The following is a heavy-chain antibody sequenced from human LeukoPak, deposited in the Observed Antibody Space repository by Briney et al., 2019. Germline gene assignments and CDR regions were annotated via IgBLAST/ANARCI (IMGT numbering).Heavy chain of an antibody. J-gene: IGHJ6*02. CDR3: ASFIVVVVAAPMDV. CDR2: IYYSGST. V-gene: IGHV4-39*01. Sequence: SETLSLTCTVSGGSNSSSSYYWGWIRQPPGKGLEWIGSIYYSGSTYYNPSLKSRVTISVDTSKNQFSLKLSSVTAADTAVYYCASFIVVVVAAPMDVWGQGTTVTVSS. CDR1: GGSNSSSSYY. D-gene: IGHD2-15*01.